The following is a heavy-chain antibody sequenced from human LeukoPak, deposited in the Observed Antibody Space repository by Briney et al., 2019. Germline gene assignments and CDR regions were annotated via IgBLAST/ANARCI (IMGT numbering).Heavy chain of an antibody. CDR1: GFTFSSYG. Sequence: GGSLRLSCAASGFTFSSYGMHWVRQAPGKGLEWVAVIYFDGGIKNYADSLKGRLTISRDNSKNALYMQMNSQRAEDTAVYYCAKADYGDPPGAFDIWGQGTMVTVSS. CDR3: AKADYGDPPGAFDI. J-gene: IGHJ3*02. CDR2: IYFDGGIK. V-gene: IGHV3-33*06. D-gene: IGHD4-17*01.